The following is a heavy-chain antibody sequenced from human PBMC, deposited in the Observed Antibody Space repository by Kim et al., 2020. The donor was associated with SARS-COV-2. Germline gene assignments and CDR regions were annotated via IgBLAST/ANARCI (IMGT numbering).Heavy chain of an antibody. CDR3: TRYVIAPYNYFDP. D-gene: IGHD2-21*01. V-gene: IGHV1-2*02. J-gene: IGHJ5*02. Sequence: KYSKNLQGRVTMTRDTSISTAYMELRSLRFDDTAGYYCTRYVIAPYNYFDPWGQGTLVTVSS.